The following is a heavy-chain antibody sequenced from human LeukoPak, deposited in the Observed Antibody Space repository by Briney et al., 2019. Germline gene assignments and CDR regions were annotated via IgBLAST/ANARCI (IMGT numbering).Heavy chain of an antibody. D-gene: IGHD2-15*01. CDR3: ARVIGYCSGGSCFNWFDP. CDR1: GFTFSSYW. V-gene: IGHV3-74*01. J-gene: IGHJ5*02. Sequence: GGSLRLSCAASGFTFSSYWMHWVRQAPGKGLVWVSRINSDGSSTSYADSVKSRFTIARDNAKNTLYLQMNSLRAEDTAVYYCARVIGYCSGGSCFNWFDPWGQGTLVTVSS. CDR2: INSDGSST.